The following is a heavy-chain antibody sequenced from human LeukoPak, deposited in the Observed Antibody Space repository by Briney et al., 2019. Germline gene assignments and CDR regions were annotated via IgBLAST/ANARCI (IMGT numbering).Heavy chain of an antibody. Sequence: VASVKVSCKASGGTFSSYAISWVRQAPGQGLEWMGRIIPILGIANYAQKFQGRVTITADKSTSTAYMELRSLRSDDTAVYYCARGVVVKPNYSSGWTYYYYGMDVWGQGTTVTVSS. CDR2: IIPILGIA. CDR3: ARGVVVKPNYSSGWTYYYYGMDV. D-gene: IGHD6-19*01. CDR1: GGTFSSYA. V-gene: IGHV1-69*04. J-gene: IGHJ6*02.